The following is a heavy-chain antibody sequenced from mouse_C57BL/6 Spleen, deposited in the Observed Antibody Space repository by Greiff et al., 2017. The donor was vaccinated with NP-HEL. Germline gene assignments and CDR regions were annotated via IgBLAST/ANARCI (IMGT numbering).Heavy chain of an antibody. Sequence: EVQLQESGPELVKPGASVKISCKASGYTFTDYYMNWVKQSHGKSLEWIGDINPNNGGTSYNQKFKSKATLTVDKSSSTAYMELRSLTSEDSAVYYCARGLDYWGQGTTLTVSS. J-gene: IGHJ2*01. CDR3: ARGLDY. CDR1: GYTFTDYY. CDR2: INPNNGGT. V-gene: IGHV1-26*01.